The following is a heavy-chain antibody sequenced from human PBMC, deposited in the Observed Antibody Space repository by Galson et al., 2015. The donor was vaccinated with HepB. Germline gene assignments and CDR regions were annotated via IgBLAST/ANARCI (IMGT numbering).Heavy chain of an antibody. J-gene: IGHJ4*02. D-gene: IGHD3-10*01. CDR1: GFTFSSCG. V-gene: IGHV3-30*18. CDR2: ISYDGSNK. Sequence: SLRLSCAASGFTFSSCGMHWVRQAPGKGLEWVAVISYDGSNKYYADSVKGRFTISRDNSKNTLYLQMNSLRAEDTAVYYCAKDLRGYGSGSYGVDYWGQGTLVTVSS. CDR3: AKDLRGYGSGSYGVDY.